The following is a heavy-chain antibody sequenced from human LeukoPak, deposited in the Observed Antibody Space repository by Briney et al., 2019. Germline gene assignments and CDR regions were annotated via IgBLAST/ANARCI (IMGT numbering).Heavy chain of an antibody. Sequence: SETLSLTCTVSGGSISSSSYYWGWIRQPPGKGLEWIGYIYYSGSTNYNPSLKSRVTISVDTSKNQFSLKLSSVTAADTAVYYCARDRGSYWGIDYWGQGTLVTVSS. CDR3: ARDRGSYWGIDY. J-gene: IGHJ4*02. CDR1: GGSISSSSYY. V-gene: IGHV4-61*01. CDR2: IYYSGST. D-gene: IGHD1-26*01.